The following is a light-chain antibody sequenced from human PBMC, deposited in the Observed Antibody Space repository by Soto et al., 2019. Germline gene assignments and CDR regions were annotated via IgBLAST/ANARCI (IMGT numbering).Light chain of an antibody. CDR2: AVT. J-gene: IGLJ1*01. CDR1: SSDVGGQNY. Sequence: QSVLTQPPCASVSPGQSVAISGTGTSSDVGGQNYVSWYQQHPGKAPKLIIYAVTERPSGVPDRFSGSKSGNTASLTVSGLQTEDEADYYCSSHAGNNNYVFGTGTKVTVL. CDR3: SSHAGNNNYV. V-gene: IGLV2-8*01.